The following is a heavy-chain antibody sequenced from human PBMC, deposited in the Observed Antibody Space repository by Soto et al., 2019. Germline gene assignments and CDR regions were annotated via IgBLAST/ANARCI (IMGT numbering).Heavy chain of an antibody. J-gene: IGHJ6*03. CDR1: GFTFSSYD. CDR2: IGTAGDT. CDR3: ARGSGVEWLLSDYYYYMDV. Sequence: EVQLVESGGGLVQPGGSLRLSCAASGFTFSSYDMHWVRQATGKGLEWVSAIGTAGDTYYPGSVKGRFTISRENAKNSLYLQMNSLRAGDTAVYYCARGSGVEWLLSDYYYYMDVWGKGTTVTVSS. D-gene: IGHD3-3*01. V-gene: IGHV3-13*01.